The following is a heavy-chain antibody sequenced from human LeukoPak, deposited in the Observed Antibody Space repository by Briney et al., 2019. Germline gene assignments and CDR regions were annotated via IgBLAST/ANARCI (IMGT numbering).Heavy chain of an antibody. Sequence: SETLSLTCAVYGGSFSGYYWSWIRQPPGKGLEWIGEINHSGSTNYNPSLKSRVTMSVDTSKNQFSLKLSSVTAVDTAVYYCARNLLGIAVAGSWGQGILVTVSS. J-gene: IGHJ5*02. CDR1: GGSFSGYY. D-gene: IGHD6-13*01. CDR3: ARNLLGIAVAGS. CDR2: INHSGST. V-gene: IGHV4-34*01.